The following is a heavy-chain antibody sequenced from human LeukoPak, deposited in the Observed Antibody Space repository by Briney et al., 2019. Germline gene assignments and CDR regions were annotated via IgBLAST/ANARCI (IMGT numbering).Heavy chain of an antibody. CDR1: GGSISSYY. Sequence: PSETLSLTCTVSGGSISSYYWSWIRQPAGKGLEWIGRIYTSGSTNYNPSLKSRVTMSVDTSKNQFSLKLSSVTAADTAVYYCATYSSSWYVSDDAFDIWGQGTMVTVSS. J-gene: IGHJ3*02. CDR3: ATYSSSWYVSDDAFDI. CDR2: IYTSGST. V-gene: IGHV4-4*07. D-gene: IGHD6-13*01.